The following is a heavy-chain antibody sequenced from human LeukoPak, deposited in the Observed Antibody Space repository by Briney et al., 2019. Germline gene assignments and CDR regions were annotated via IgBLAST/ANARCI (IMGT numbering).Heavy chain of an antibody. CDR3: AKRHSSSWSWFDP. J-gene: IGHJ5*02. CDR2: ISSSGSTI. CDR1: GFTFSSYA. Sequence: GRSLRLSCAASGFTFSSYAMHWVRQAPGKGLEWVSYISSSGSTIYYADSVKGRFTISRDNAKNSLYLQMNSLRAEDTAVYYCAKRHSSSWSWFDPWGQGTLVTVSS. D-gene: IGHD6-13*01. V-gene: IGHV3-48*04.